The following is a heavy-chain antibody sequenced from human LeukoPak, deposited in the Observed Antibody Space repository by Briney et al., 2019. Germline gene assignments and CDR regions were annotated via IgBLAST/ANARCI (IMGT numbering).Heavy chain of an antibody. Sequence: ASVKVSCKASGYTFTGYYMHWVRQAPGQGLEWMGWINPNSGGTNYAQKFQGRVTMTRDTSISTAYMELSRLRSDDTAVYYCARAIGMAAAGTGYWGQGTLVTVSS. CDR2: INPNSGGT. CDR3: ARAIGMAAAGTGY. J-gene: IGHJ4*02. D-gene: IGHD6-13*01. CDR1: GYTFTGYY. V-gene: IGHV1-2*02.